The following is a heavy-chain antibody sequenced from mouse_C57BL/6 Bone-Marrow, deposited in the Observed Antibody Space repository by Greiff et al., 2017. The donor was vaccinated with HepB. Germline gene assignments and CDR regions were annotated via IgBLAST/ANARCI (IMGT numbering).Heavy chain of an antibody. CDR1: GFSLTSYG. V-gene: IGHV2-5*01. D-gene: IGHD1-1*01. Sequence: QVQLKESGPGLVQPSQSLSITCTVSGFSLTSYGVHWVRQSPGKGLEWLGVIWRGGSTDYNAAFMSRLSITKDNSKSQVFFKMNSLEADDTAIYYWAKRDYGRRGFAYWGQGTLVTVSA. J-gene: IGHJ3*01. CDR3: AKRDYGRRGFAY. CDR2: IWRGGST.